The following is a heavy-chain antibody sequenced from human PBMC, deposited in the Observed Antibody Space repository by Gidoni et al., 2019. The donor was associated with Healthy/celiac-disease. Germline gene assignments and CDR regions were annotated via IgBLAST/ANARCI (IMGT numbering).Heavy chain of an antibody. CDR2: INHSGST. V-gene: IGHV4-34*01. Sequence: QVQLQQWGAGLLKPSETLSLTCAVYGGSFSGYYWSWIRQPPGKGLEWIGEINHSGSTNYNPSLKSRVTISVDTSKNQFSLKLSSVTAADTAVYYCARNTHGDSLYYFDYWGQGTLVTVSS. D-gene: IGHD4-17*01. CDR1: GGSFSGYY. CDR3: ARNTHGDSLYYFDY. J-gene: IGHJ4*02.